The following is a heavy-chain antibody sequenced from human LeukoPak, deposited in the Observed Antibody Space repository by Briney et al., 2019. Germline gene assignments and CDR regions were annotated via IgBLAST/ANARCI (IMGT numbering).Heavy chain of an antibody. Sequence: ASVKVSCKASGYTFTSYGISWVRQAPGQGLEWMGIINPSGGSTSYAQKFQGRVTMTRDTSTSTVYMELSSLRSEDTAVYYCARDVPRGATSNFDYWGQGTLVTVSS. V-gene: IGHV1-46*01. J-gene: IGHJ4*02. CDR3: ARDVPRGATSNFDY. CDR1: GYTFTSYG. D-gene: IGHD1-26*01. CDR2: INPSGGST.